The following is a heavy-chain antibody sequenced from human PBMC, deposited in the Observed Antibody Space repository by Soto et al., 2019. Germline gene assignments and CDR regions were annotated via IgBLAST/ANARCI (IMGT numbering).Heavy chain of an antibody. J-gene: IGHJ6*02. CDR2: ISTYNGDT. CDR3: AREGVAPYYYYGMDV. Sequence: QVQLVQSGAEVKKPGASVKVSCKASGYTFTRSGISWVRQAPGQGLEWMGWISTYNGDTNYAQTFQGRVTMTTDTSTSTVHMEVRRLRSDDTAFYYCAREGVAPYYYYGMDVWGQGTPVTVSS. D-gene: IGHD5-12*01. V-gene: IGHV1-18*01. CDR1: GYTFTRSG.